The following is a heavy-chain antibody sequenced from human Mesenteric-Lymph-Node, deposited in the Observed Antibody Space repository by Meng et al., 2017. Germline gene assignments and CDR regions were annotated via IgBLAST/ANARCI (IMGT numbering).Heavy chain of an antibody. J-gene: IGHJ4*02. Sequence: GESLKISCAASGFTFSSYAMSWVRQAPGKGLEWVSHISGSAGMTQYTDSVKGRFTISRDNSNNMLYLHMNSLRAEDTAVDYCAKGTMTPPGTGWGYYCDYWGRGTLVTVSS. CDR1: GFTFSSYA. V-gene: IGHV3-23*01. CDR2: ISGSAGMT. D-gene: IGHD1-1*01. CDR3: AKGTMTPPGTGWGYYCDY.